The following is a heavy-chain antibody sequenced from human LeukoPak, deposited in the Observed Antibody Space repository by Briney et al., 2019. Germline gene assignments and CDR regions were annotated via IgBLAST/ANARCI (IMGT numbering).Heavy chain of an antibody. Sequence: GESLKISCKGSGYSFTSYWIGWVRQMPGKGLVWMGVIYPGDSDTRYSPSFQGQVTISADKSISTAYLQWSSLKASDTAMYYCARQLDGSGSYYKDAFDIWGQGTMVTVSS. J-gene: IGHJ3*02. CDR3: ARQLDGSGSYYKDAFDI. V-gene: IGHV5-51*01. CDR1: GYSFTSYW. CDR2: IYPGDSDT. D-gene: IGHD3-10*01.